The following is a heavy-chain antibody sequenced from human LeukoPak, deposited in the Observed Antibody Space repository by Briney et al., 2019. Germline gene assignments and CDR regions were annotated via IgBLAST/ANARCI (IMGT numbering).Heavy chain of an antibody. CDR3: ARDYYDSSGYPPLNFQH. CDR1: GYTFTNYG. V-gene: IGHV1-18*01. J-gene: IGHJ1*01. CDR2: ISAYNGNT. Sequence: ASVKVSCEASGYTFTNYGISWVRQAPGQGLEWMGWISAYNGNTNYAQRLQGRVTMTTDTSTSTAYMELRSLRSDDTAVYYCARDYYDSSGYPPLNFQHWGQGTLVTVSS. D-gene: IGHD3-22*01.